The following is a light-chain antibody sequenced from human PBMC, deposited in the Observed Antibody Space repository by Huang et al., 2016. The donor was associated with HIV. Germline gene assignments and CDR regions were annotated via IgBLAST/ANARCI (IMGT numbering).Light chain of an antibody. V-gene: IGKV1-39*01. Sequence: DIQMTQSPSSLSASFGDRVTMSCRASQTVVMYLNWYQQTPGKAPKPLMYAASNLQSDVPSRFSGTGSGTNFTLTISSLQPEDFVIYFCQQTYNVPRTFGQGTALEIK. CDR1: QTVVMY. CDR2: AAS. J-gene: IGKJ2*01. CDR3: QQTYNVPRT.